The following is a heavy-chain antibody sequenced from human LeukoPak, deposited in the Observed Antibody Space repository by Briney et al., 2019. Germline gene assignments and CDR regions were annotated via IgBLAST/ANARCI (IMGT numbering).Heavy chain of an antibody. J-gene: IGHJ4*02. CDR3: ARGIPMAKLVFDY. D-gene: IGHD6-13*01. CDR1: GGSINSHY. CDR2: FLYGGSS. V-gene: IGHV4-59*11. Sequence: SETLSLTCSVSGGSINSHYWSWIRQPPGKGLEWIGYFLYGGSSNYNPSLKSRVTMSLDTSKNQFSLKLSSGTAADTAVYYCARGIPMAKLVFDYWGQGTLGTVSS.